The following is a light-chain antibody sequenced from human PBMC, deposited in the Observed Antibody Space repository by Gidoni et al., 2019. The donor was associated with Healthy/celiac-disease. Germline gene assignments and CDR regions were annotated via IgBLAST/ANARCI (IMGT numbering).Light chain of an antibody. CDR3: NARDSSGNLVV. V-gene: IGLV3-19*01. CDR1: SLRSYY. CDR2: GKN. J-gene: IGLJ2*01. Sequence: SSELTQSPAVSVALGQTVRITCQGDSLRSYYASWDQQKPAPAPVLVIYGKNNRPSGIPDRFSGSSSGNTASLTITGAQAEEEADYYCNARDSSGNLVVFGGGTKLTVL.